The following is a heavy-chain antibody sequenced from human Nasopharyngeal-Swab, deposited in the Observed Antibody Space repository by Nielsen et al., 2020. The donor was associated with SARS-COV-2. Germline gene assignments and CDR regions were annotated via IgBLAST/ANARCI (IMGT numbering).Heavy chain of an antibody. D-gene: IGHD3-22*01. CDR2: MSYSGVT. V-gene: IGHV4-39*01. CDR3: ARHPRVTTVVVVTLFDF. J-gene: IGHJ4*02. Sequence: WIRQPPGKGLEWIGSMSYSGVTFYNPSLRNRVTLSVDTSKNLLSLKLDSVTAADTALYYCARHPRVTTVVVVTLFDFWGQGIQVTVSS.